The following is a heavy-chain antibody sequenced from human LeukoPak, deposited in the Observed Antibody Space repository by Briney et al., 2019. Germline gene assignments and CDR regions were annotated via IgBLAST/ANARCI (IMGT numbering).Heavy chain of an antibody. D-gene: IGHD3-22*01. CDR1: GFTFSSYA. CDR2: ISGSGGST. V-gene: IGHV3-23*01. CDR3: ATGLTYYYDSSGPYYFDY. Sequence: GGSLRLSCAASGFTFSSYAMSWVRQAPGKGLEWVSAISGSGGSTYYADSVKGRFTISRDNSKNTLYLQMNSLRAEDTAVYYCATGLTYYYDSSGPYYFDYWGQGTLVTVSS. J-gene: IGHJ4*02.